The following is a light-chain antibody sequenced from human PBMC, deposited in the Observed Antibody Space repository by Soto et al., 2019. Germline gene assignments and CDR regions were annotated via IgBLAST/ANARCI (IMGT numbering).Light chain of an antibody. Sequence: DIQMTQSPSTLSASVGDRVTITCRASQSISSWLAWYQQKPGKAPKLLIYKASSLESGVPSRFSGSGSGTEFTLTISSLQPYDFATYYCQQYNSYSLTFGQGTKVEIK. CDR3: QQYNSYSLT. CDR2: KAS. CDR1: QSISSW. V-gene: IGKV1-5*03. J-gene: IGKJ1*01.